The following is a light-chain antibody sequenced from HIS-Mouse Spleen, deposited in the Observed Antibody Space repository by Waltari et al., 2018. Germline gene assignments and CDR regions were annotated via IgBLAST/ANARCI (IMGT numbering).Light chain of an antibody. CDR2: QDS. Sequence: SYELTQPPSVSVSPGQTASIPCSGDKLGDKYACWYQQKPGQSPVLVIYQDSKRPSGIPERFSGSNSGNTATLTMSGTQAMDEADYYCQAWDSSTDVVFGGGTKLTVL. V-gene: IGLV3-1*01. CDR3: QAWDSSTDVV. CDR1: KLGDKY. J-gene: IGLJ2*01.